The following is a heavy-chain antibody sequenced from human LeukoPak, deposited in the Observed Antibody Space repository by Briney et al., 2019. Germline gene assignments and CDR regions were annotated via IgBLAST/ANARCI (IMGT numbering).Heavy chain of an antibody. CDR2: IYYSGST. J-gene: IGHJ6*03. V-gene: IGHV4-59*01. CDR3: ARELGYYYYMDV. CDR1: GGSISSYY. Sequence: SETLSLTCTVSGGSISSYYWSWIRQPPGKGLEWIAYIYYSGSTNYNPSLKSRVTISVDTSKNQFSLKLSSVTAADTAVYYCARELGYYYYMDVWGKGTTVTVSS.